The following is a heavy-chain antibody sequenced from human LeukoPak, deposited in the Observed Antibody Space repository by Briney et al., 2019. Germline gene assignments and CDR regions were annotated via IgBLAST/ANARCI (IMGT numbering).Heavy chain of an antibody. J-gene: IGHJ3*02. CDR3: ARLRSLAFDI. Sequence: GRSLRLSCAASGFTFSSYGMHWVRQAPGKGLEWVAVISYDGSNKYYADSVKGRFTISRDNSKNTLYLQMNSLRAEDTAVYYCARLRSLAFDIWGQGTMVTVSS. CDR1: GFTFSSYG. CDR2: ISYDGSNK. V-gene: IGHV3-30*03.